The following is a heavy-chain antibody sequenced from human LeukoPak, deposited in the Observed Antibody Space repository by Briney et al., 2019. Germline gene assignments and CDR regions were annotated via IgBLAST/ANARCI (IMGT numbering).Heavy chain of an antibody. CDR1: GYTFSNYW. J-gene: IGHJ3*02. Sequence: GGSLRLSCAASGYTFSNYWMSWVRQAPGKGLEWVANIKEDGSEKYYVDSVKGRFTISRDNAKNSLYLQMNSLRAEDMALYYCAREVDAFDIWGQGTMVTVSS. V-gene: IGHV3-7*03. CDR2: IKEDGSEK. CDR3: AREVDAFDI.